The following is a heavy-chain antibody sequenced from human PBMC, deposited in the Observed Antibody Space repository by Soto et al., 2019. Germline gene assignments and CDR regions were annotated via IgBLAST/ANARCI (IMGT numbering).Heavy chain of an antibody. V-gene: IGHV4-59*01. J-gene: IGHJ3*02. Sequence: SETLSLTCTVSGGSISGYYWSWIRQPPGKGLEWIGYIYNSGSTNYNASLKSRVTISADTSKNQFSLKLRPVTAADTAVYYCARDPATADAFDIWGQGTMVTVSS. D-gene: IGHD2-21*02. CDR1: GGSISGYY. CDR2: IYNSGST. CDR3: ARDPATADAFDI.